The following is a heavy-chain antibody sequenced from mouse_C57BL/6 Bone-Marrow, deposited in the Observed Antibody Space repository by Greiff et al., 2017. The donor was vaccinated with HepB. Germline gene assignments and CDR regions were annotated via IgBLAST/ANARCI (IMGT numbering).Heavy chain of an antibody. J-gene: IGHJ3*01. V-gene: IGHV1-61*01. CDR3: ARGEGFAY. Sequence: VKLQEPGAELVRPGSSVKLSCKASGYTFTSYWMDWVKQRPGQGLEWIGNIYPSDSETHYNQKFKDKATLTVDKSSSTAYMQLSSLTSEDSAVYYCARGEGFAYWGQGTLVTVSA. CDR2: IYPSDSET. CDR1: GYTFTSYW.